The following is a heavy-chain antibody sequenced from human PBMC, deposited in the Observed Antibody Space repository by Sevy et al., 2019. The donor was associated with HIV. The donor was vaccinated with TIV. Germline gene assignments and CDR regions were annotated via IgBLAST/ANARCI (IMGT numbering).Heavy chain of an antibody. CDR3: AKDVSTASVVYRYDY. Sequence: GGSLRLSCAASGFIFSSYAMTWVRQAPGKGLEWVSEISGSGGDTYYADSVKGRFTVSRDASKNTVFLQMNSLRAEDTALYYCAKDVSTASVVYRYDYWGQGTLVTVSS. CDR2: ISGSGGDT. J-gene: IGHJ4*02. CDR1: GFIFSSYA. D-gene: IGHD3-16*02. V-gene: IGHV3-23*01.